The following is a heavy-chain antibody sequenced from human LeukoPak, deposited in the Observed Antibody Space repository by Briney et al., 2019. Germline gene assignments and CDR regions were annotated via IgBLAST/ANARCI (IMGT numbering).Heavy chain of an antibody. CDR3: ARARRTYCSSTSCYEGGGYFDY. D-gene: IGHD2-2*01. Sequence: KTSVTLSLTCTVSGGSISSGGYYWSWIRQHPGKGLEWIGYIYYSGSTYYNPSLKSRVTISVDTSKNQFSLKLSSVTAADTAVYYCARARRTYCSSTSCYEGGGYFDYWGQGTLVTVSS. CDR1: GGSISSGGYY. J-gene: IGHJ4*02. CDR2: IYYSGST. V-gene: IGHV4-31*03.